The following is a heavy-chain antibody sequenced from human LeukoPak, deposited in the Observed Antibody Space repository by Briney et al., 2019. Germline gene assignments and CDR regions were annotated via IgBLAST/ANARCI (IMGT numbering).Heavy chain of an antibody. CDR1: GGSFSGYY. CDR2: INHSGST. Sequence: PSETLSLTCAVSGGSFSGYYWSWIRQPPGKGLEWIGEINHSGSTNYNPSLKSRVTISVDTSKNQFPLKLSSVTAADTAVYYCAREDRAYSNGYGRVSRGLDFWGQGTTVTVSS. D-gene: IGHD5-18*01. J-gene: IGHJ6*02. V-gene: IGHV4-34*01. CDR3: AREDRAYSNGYGRVSRGLDF.